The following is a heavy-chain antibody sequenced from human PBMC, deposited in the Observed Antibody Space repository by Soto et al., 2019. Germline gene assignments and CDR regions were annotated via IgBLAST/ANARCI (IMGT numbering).Heavy chain of an antibody. J-gene: IGHJ4*02. Sequence: SETLSLTCAVSGGSISGSYYYWAWLRQSPGKGPEWIGSVFSTGFTSYNPSLESRVSVSVETSKSQFSLKLSAVTAADTAVYYCATSQKGYNWNYFDHWGQGALVTVSS. D-gene: IGHD1-20*01. CDR2: VFSTGFT. CDR1: GGSISGSYYY. CDR3: ATSQKGYNWNYFDH. V-gene: IGHV4-39*01.